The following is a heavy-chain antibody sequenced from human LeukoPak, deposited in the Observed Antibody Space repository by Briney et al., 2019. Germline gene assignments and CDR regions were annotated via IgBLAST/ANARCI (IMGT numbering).Heavy chain of an antibody. CDR1: GFNFDNFW. CDR2: IREDGGKQ. CDR3: AELGITMIGGV. Sequence: GGSLRLSCAASGFNFDNFWMSWVRQAPGKSLEWVANIREDGGKQNYVDSVKGRFTISRDNAKNSLYLQMNSLRAEDTAVYYCAELGITMIGGVWGKGTTVTISS. J-gene: IGHJ6*04. D-gene: IGHD3-10*02. V-gene: IGHV3-7*01.